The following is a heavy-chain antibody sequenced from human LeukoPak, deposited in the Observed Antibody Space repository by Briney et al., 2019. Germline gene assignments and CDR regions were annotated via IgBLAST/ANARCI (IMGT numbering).Heavy chain of an antibody. V-gene: IGHV4-61*01. Sequence: SETLSLTCRVSVASVSDGNYYWSWIRQPPGKGLEWIGYMFYSESTKYNPSLKSRVTISVDKSKNQFSLKVSSVTAADTAVYYCARHTGYSSSFNYWGQGTLVTVSS. CDR1: VASVSDGNYY. CDR2: MFYSEST. D-gene: IGHD6-13*01. J-gene: IGHJ4*02. CDR3: ARHTGYSSSFNY.